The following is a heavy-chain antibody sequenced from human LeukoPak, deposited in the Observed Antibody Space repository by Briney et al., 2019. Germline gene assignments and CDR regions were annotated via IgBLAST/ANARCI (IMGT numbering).Heavy chain of an antibody. Sequence: ASVKVSCKASGYTFSSYYMHWVRQAPGQGLEWMGIFNPRDDATSHAQKFKGRLTLTRDTPSSTLHMELRSLRSEDTAVYYCARVPLIRGYSYDHWYFDLWGRGTLITVSS. V-gene: IGHV1-46*01. D-gene: IGHD5-18*01. CDR3: ARVPLIRGYSYDHWYFDL. CDR1: GYTFSSYY. CDR2: FNPRDDAT. J-gene: IGHJ2*01.